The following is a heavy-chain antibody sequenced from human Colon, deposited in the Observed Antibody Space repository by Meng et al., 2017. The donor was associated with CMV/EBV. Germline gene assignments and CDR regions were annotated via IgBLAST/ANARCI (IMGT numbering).Heavy chain of an antibody. CDR3: AHRRDYNGNWDGGDFDF. J-gene: IGHJ4*02. CDR2: SYWDDEN. D-gene: IGHD4-23*01. CDR1: FSPTSRQGG. V-gene: IGHV2-5*05. Sequence: FSPTSRQGGVGWIHQPRGKALEWLAFSYWDDENRYDPSLKSRLKITKDTSRSQVILTVTNVDTVDTGTYYCAHRRDYNGNWDGGDFDFWGQGTLVTVSS.